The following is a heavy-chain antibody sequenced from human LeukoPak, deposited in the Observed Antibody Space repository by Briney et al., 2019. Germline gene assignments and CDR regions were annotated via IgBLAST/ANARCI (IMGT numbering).Heavy chain of an antibody. J-gene: IGHJ4*02. V-gene: IGHV3-33*06. CDR3: AKEGSSWSSSDFDY. Sequence: GGSLRLSYAAAGFTFSSYGMHWARQAPGKGLELVAVIWYDGSNKYYADSVKGRFTISRDNSKNTLYLQMNSLRAEDTAVYYCAKEGSSWSSSDFDYWGQGTLVTVSS. CDR2: IWYDGSNK. CDR1: GFTFSSYG. D-gene: IGHD6-13*01.